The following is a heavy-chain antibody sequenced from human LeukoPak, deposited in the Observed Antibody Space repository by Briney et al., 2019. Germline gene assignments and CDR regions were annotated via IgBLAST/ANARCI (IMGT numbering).Heavy chain of an antibody. CDR2: IYYSGFT. J-gene: IGHJ5*02. CDR3: ARRNGHSWDVGNWFDP. V-gene: IGHV4-39*01. CDR1: GGSIISSSYY. D-gene: IGHD6-13*01. Sequence: SETLSLTCSLSGGSIISSSYYWAWIRQPPGMGLEWIGSIYYSGFTYYNSSLKSRATVSVDTSRNQFLLHLISVTAADTAVYYCARRNGHSWDVGNWFDPWGQGTLVTVSS.